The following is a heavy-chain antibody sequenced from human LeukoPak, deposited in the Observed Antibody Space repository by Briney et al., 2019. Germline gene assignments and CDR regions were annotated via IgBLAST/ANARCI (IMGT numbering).Heavy chain of an antibody. CDR2: ISSDGSSS. J-gene: IGHJ4*02. V-gene: IGHV3-74*01. CDR3: ARAQMGAPTDY. D-gene: IGHD1-26*01. CDR1: GFTFSSYA. Sequence: GGSLRLSCAASGFTFSSYAMYWVRQAPGKGLVWVSRISSDGSSSIYADSVKGRFTISRDIAKNTLYLQMNSLRAEDTAVYYCARAQMGAPTDYWGQGTLVTVSS.